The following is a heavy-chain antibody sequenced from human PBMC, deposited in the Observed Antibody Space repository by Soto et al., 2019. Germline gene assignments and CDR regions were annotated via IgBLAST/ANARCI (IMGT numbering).Heavy chain of an antibody. J-gene: IGHJ6*02. CDR3: ARANGDHYYYYYYGMDV. Sequence: QVQLVQSGDEVKKPGSSVKVSCKASGGTFSSYAIRWVRQAPGPGLEWLGGIIPIFGTANYAQKFQGRVMITADESTSIAYMELSSLRSEDTAVYYCARANGDHYYYYYYGMDVWGQGTTGTVSS. D-gene: IGHD4-17*01. V-gene: IGHV1-69*01. CDR2: IIPIFGTA. CDR1: GGTFSSYA.